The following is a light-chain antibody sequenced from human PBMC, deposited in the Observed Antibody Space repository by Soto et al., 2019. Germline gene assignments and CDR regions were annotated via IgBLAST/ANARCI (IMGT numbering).Light chain of an antibody. CDR3: LQDYIYTPT. CDR2: AAS. J-gene: IGKJ2*01. CDR1: QGIRND. V-gene: IGKV1-6*01. Sequence: AIQLTQSPSSLSASVGDRVTITCRASQGIRNDLGWYQQKPGKAPKLLIYAASSLETGVPSRFSGSGSGTDFTLTISSLQPEDFATYYCLQDYIYTPTFGQGTKLEIK.